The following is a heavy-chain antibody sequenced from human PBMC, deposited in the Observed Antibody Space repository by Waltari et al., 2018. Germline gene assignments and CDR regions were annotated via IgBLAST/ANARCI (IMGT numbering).Heavy chain of an antibody. CDR1: GYTFTSYY. CDR2: IIPIFGTA. J-gene: IGHJ3*02. CDR3: ARGNMALEAFDI. D-gene: IGHD1-1*01. V-gene: IGHV1-69*01. Sequence: QVQLVQSGAEVKKPGASVKVSCKASGYTFTSYYMHWVRQAPGQGLEWMGGIIPIFGTANDAQKFQGRVTITADESTSTAYMELSSLRSEDTAVYYCARGNMALEAFDIWGQGTMVTVSS.